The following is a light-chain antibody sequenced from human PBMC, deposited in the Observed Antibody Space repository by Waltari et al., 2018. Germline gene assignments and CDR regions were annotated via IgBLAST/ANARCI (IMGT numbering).Light chain of an antibody. Sequence: QSALTQPPSASGSPGQSVTISCTGTSSDVGGNNYVSWYQQHPGKAPKVMIYEVSKRPAGVPDRFSGSKSGNTASLTVSGLQAEDEADYYCSSYGGTNNLLFGGGTKVTVL. CDR1: SSDVGGNNY. V-gene: IGLV2-8*01. CDR2: EVS. J-gene: IGLJ2*01. CDR3: SSYGGTNNLL.